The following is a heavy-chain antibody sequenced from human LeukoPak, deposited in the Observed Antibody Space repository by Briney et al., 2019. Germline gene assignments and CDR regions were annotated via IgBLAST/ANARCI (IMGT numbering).Heavy chain of an antibody. V-gene: IGHV3-20*04. D-gene: IGHD1-14*01. CDR1: GFTFSSYG. Sequence: GGTLRLSCAASGFTFSSYGMSWVRQAPGKGLEWVSGINWNGGSTGYADSVKGRFTISRDNAKNSLYLQMNSLRAEDTALYYCARDRGDISGGLDYWGQGTLVTVSS. CDR2: INWNGGST. J-gene: IGHJ4*02. CDR3: ARDRGDISGGLDY.